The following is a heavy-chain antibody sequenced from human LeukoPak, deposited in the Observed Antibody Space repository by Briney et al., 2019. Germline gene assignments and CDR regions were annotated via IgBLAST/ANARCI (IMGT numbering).Heavy chain of an antibody. D-gene: IGHD3-3*01. CDR3: ARGGVRGVIDPFDY. CDR2: ISSDGSIT. CDR1: GFTFSTYW. Sequence: GGSLRLSCAASGFTFSTYWMHWVRQAPGKGLVWVSRISSDGSITSYADSVKGRFTISRDNANNSLYLQMNSLRAEDTAVYYCARGGVRGVIDPFDYWGQGTLVTVSS. J-gene: IGHJ4*02. V-gene: IGHV3-74*01.